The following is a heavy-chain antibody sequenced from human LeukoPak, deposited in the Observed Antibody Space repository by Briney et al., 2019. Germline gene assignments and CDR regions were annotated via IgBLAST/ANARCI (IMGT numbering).Heavy chain of an antibody. CDR1: GGSFSGYY. CDR2: IYHSGST. CDR3: ARDLIVAADYCNYERDV. Sequence: SETLSLTCAVYGGSFSGYYWSWIRQHPGKGLEWIGSIYHSGSTYYNPSLKSRVTISVDTSKSQFSLKLSSVTAADTAVYYCARDLIVAADYCNYERDVWGKGTTVTVSS. J-gene: IGHJ6*04. D-gene: IGHD4-11*01. V-gene: IGHV4-34*01.